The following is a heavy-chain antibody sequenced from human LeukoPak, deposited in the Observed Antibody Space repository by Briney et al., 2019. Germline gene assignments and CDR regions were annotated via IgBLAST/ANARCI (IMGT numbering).Heavy chain of an antibody. CDR2: ISYDGSNK. J-gene: IGHJ5*02. V-gene: IGHV3-30*01. Sequence: GGSLRLSCAASGFTFSSYAMHWVRQAPGKGLEWVAVISYDGSNKYYADSVKGRFTISRDNSKNTLYLQMNSLRAEDTAVYYCARDATSSSWYYWFDPWGQGTLVTVSS. CDR3: ARDATSSSWYYWFDP. D-gene: IGHD6-13*01. CDR1: GFTFSSYA.